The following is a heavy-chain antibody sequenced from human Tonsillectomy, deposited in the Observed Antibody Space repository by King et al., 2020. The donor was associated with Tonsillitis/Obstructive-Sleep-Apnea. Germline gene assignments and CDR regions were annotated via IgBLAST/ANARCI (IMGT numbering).Heavy chain of an antibody. Sequence: VQLVQSGGGVVQPGRSLRLSCAASGFTFSSYAMHWVRQAPGKGLEWVAVISYDGSKKYYADSVKGRFNISRDNSKNTLYLQMNSLRAEDTAVYYCARTLEGYCSGGSCFDDAFDIWGQGTMVTVSS. V-gene: IGHV3-30*01. D-gene: IGHD2-15*01. J-gene: IGHJ3*02. CDR3: ARTLEGYCSGGSCFDDAFDI. CDR1: GFTFSSYA. CDR2: ISYDGSKK.